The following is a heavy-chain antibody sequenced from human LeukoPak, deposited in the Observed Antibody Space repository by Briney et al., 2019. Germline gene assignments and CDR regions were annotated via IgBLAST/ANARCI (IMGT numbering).Heavy chain of an antibody. Sequence: PGGSLRLSCAASGFTFSDYYMSWIRQAPGKGLEWVSYISSSGSTIYYADSVKGRFTISRDNAKNSLYLQMNSLGAEDTAVYYCAKGLIVVVPAAISGFDYWGQGTLVTVSS. V-gene: IGHV3-11*01. CDR2: ISSSGSTI. J-gene: IGHJ4*02. CDR1: GFTFSDYY. CDR3: AKGLIVVVPAAISGFDY. D-gene: IGHD2-2*01.